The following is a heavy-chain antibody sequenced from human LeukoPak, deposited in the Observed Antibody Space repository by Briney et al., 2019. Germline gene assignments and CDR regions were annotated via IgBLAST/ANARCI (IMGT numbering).Heavy chain of an antibody. CDR1: GFTFSNYG. Sequence: GGSLRLSCAASGFTFSNYGIHWVRQAPGKGLDWVAVISYDGNHKYYADSVKGRFTISRDNAVNTLYLQMNSLRAEDTAVYYCAKDFRGYSYGYFLDYWGQGTLVTVSS. CDR2: ISYDGNHK. CDR3: AKDFRGYSYGYFLDY. J-gene: IGHJ4*02. D-gene: IGHD5-18*01. V-gene: IGHV3-30*18.